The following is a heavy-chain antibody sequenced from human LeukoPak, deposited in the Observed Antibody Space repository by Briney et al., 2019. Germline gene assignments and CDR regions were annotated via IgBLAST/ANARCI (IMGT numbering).Heavy chain of an antibody. V-gene: IGHV3-23*01. Sequence: GGSLRLSCAASGFTFSSYAMSWVRQAPGKGLEWVSAISGSGGSTYYADSVKGRFTISRDNSKNTLYLQMNSLRAEDTAVYYCAKDRHCSSTSCFYYFDYWGQGTLSPSPQ. J-gene: IGHJ4*02. CDR3: AKDRHCSSTSCFYYFDY. D-gene: IGHD2-2*01. CDR2: ISGSGGST. CDR1: GFTFSSYA.